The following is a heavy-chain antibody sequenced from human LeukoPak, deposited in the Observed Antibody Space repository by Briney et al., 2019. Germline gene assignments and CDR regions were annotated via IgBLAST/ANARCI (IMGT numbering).Heavy chain of an antibody. J-gene: IGHJ4*02. CDR2: IYYSGST. D-gene: IGHD3-22*01. V-gene: IGHV4-30-4*01. CDR1: GGSISSGDYY. CDR3: ARVSVSSGYYLKLYYFDY. Sequence: SQTLSLTCSVSGGSISSGDYYWSWIRQPPGKGLEWIGYIYYSGSTYCNPSLKSRVTISVDTSKNQFSLKLSSVTAADTAVYYCARVSVSSGYYLKLYYFDYWGQGTLVTVSS.